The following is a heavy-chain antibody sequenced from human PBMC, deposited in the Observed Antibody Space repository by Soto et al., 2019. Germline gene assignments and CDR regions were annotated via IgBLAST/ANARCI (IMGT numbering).Heavy chain of an antibody. CDR1: GFTFSNYA. J-gene: IGHJ4*02. CDR2: ISHKSSAI. CDR3: AMDLYSSTTVTIMEY. Sequence: EVQLVESGGGLVQPGGSLRLSCAASGFTFSNYAMYWVRQAPGKGLEWVSYISHKSSAIYHADSVKGRFTISRDNAKNSLYLQMNSLRDEDTAVYYCAMDLYSSTTVTIMEYRGPGALVTDSS. D-gene: IGHD4-17*01. V-gene: IGHV3-48*02.